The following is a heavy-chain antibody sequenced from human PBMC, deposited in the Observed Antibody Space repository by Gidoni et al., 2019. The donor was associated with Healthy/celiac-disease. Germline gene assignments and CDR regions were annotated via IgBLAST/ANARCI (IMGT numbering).Heavy chain of an antibody. CDR3: AKDISQAAAAISHAFDI. CDR2: ISRSGGNT. Sequence: EVQLLESGGGLVQPGGSLRLSCAASGLSFSSYGMSWVRQAPGKGLEWVSVISRSGGNTYYADSVKGRFTISRDNSKNTLYLQMNSLRAEDTAVYYCAKDISQAAAAISHAFDIWGQGTVVTVSS. J-gene: IGHJ3*02. V-gene: IGHV3-23*01. D-gene: IGHD6-13*01. CDR1: GLSFSSYG.